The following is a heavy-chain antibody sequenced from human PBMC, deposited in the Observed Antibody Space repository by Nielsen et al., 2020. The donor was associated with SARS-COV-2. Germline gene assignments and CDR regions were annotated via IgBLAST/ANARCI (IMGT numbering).Heavy chain of an antibody. V-gene: IGHV1-18*04. D-gene: IGHD6-13*01. J-gene: IGHJ4*02. CDR3: ARDLRLSPAGPWFFDY. CDR1: GYSFTNNY. CDR2: ISAYNGNT. Sequence: ASVKVSCKASGYSFTNNYVHWVRQAPGQGLEWMGWISAYNGNTNYAQKLQGRVTMTTDTSTSTAYMELRSLRSDDTAVYYCARDLRLSPAGPWFFDYWGQGTLVTVSS.